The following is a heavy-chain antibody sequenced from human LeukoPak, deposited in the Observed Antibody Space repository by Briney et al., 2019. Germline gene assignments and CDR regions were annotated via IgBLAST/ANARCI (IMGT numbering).Heavy chain of an antibody. CDR1: GFTFSSYA. V-gene: IGHV3-23*01. CDR2: ISGSGGST. J-gene: IGHJ4*02. Sequence: PGGSLRLSCAASGFTFSSYAMSWVRQAPGKGLEWVSAISGSGGSTYYADSVKGPFTISRDNSKNTLYLQMNSLRAEDTAVYYCAKDIVVVPAAILDYWGQGTLVTVSS. CDR3: AKDIVVVPAAILDY. D-gene: IGHD2-2*02.